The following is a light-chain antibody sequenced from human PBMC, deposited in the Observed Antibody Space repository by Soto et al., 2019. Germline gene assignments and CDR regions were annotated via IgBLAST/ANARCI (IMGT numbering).Light chain of an antibody. J-gene: IGKJ5*01. CDR2: DAS. CDR3: QQRRSWQVT. CDR1: QSINTY. V-gene: IGKV3D-11*02. Sequence: ENVLTQSPATLSLSPGKGATLSCRASQSINTYLAWYQQKPGQAPRLLIYDASKRATGIPARFSGSGSGTNFTLTISSLEPEDFAVYYCQQRRSWQVTFGQGTRLEIK.